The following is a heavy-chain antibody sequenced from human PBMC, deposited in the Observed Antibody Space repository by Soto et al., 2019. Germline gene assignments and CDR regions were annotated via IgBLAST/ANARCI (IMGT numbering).Heavy chain of an antibody. CDR2: INHSGST. Sequence: PSETLSLTCAVYGGSFSGYYWSWIRQPPGKGLEWIGEINHSGSTNCNPSLKSRVTISVDTSKNQFSLKLSSVTAADTAVYYCARAAPRYCSGGSCYSGSDYWAQGNLVTLSS. D-gene: IGHD2-15*01. V-gene: IGHV4-34*01. CDR1: GGSFSGYY. J-gene: IGHJ4*02. CDR3: ARAAPRYCSGGSCYSGSDY.